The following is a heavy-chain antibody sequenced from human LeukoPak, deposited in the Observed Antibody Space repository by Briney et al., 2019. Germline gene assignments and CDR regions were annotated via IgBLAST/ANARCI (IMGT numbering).Heavy chain of an antibody. D-gene: IGHD3-10*01. CDR2: ISAYNGNT. J-gene: IGHJ6*03. Sequence: ASVKVSCKASGYTFTSYGINWVRQAPGQGLEWMGWISAYNGNTNYAQKLQGRVTMTTDTSTSTAYMELRSLRSDDTAVYYCARDSDGSGSYYYYYYYYMDVWGKGTTVTVSS. CDR3: ARDSDGSGSYYYYYYYYMDV. CDR1: GYTFTSYG. V-gene: IGHV1-18*01.